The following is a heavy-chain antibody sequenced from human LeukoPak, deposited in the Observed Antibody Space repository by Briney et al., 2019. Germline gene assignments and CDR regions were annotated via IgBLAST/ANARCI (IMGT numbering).Heavy chain of an antibody. CDR2: IYYSGST. CDR1: GGSISSYY. CDR3: TRGWSSAGAFDI. D-gene: IGHD6-19*01. V-gene: IGHV4-59*01. J-gene: IGHJ3*02. Sequence: SETLSLTCTVSGGSISSYYWSWIRQPPGKGLEWIGYIYYSGSTNYNPSLKSRVTISVDTSKNQFSLKLSSVTAADTAVYYCTRGWSSAGAFDIWGQGTMVTVSS.